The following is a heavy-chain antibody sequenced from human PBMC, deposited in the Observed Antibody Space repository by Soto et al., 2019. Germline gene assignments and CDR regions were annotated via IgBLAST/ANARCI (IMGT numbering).Heavy chain of an antibody. CDR1: GFSCSDYF. CDR2: ISSTGGAT. D-gene: IGHD2-8*01. V-gene: IGHV3-11*01. Sequence: QVQLVESGGGLVEPGGSLRLSCAISGFSCSDYFMNWIRQAPGKGLEWISEISSTGGATYYSDSLKGRFTISRANAKDILYLEMNSLRPDDTVFYYCARTRFPFGVYWGQGAPVTVS. J-gene: IGHJ4*02. CDR3: ARTRFPFGVY.